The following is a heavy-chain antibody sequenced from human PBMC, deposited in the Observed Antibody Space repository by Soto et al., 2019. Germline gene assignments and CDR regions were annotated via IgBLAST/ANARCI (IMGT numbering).Heavy chain of an antibody. CDR2: ISHSGSV. Sequence: QVLLQESGTGLVQLSGTLCLSCAVSGGSISSSHFWGWVRQPPGKGLEWVGDISHSGSVNYNPSLKSRVTISIDKSKNQFSLKLNSVTAADTAVYYCARSFGWYAIDYWGQGTLVIVSS. J-gene: IGHJ4*02. CDR1: GGSISSSHF. CDR3: ARSFGWYAIDY. D-gene: IGHD6-19*01. V-gene: IGHV4-4*02.